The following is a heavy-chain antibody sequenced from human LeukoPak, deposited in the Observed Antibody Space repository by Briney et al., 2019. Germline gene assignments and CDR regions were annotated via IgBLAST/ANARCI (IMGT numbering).Heavy chain of an antibody. Sequence: PGGSLRLSCAASGFTFSSYAMHWVRQAPGKGLEWVAVISYDGSNKYYADSVKGRFTISRDNSKNTLYLQMNSLRAEDTAVYYCARGPAIQLWVGMDYWGQGTLVTVSS. CDR3: ARGPAIQLWVGMDY. D-gene: IGHD5-18*01. V-gene: IGHV3-30-3*01. CDR2: ISYDGSNK. J-gene: IGHJ4*02. CDR1: GFTFSSYA.